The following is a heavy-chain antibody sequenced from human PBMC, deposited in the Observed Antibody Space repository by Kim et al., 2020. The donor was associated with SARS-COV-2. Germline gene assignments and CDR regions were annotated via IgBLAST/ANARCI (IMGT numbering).Heavy chain of an antibody. D-gene: IGHD1-1*01. CDR1: GFTFNTYW. CDR3: ARGHWQLEV. J-gene: IGHJ6*02. V-gene: IGHV3-7*03. CDR2: IQQDGNEK. Sequence: GGSLRLSCEASGFTFNTYWMSWVRQAPGQGLEWVAYIQQDGNEKFYVDSVKGRFTISRDNARNSLYLQMISLRADDTAVYFCARGHWQLEVWGQGTTVTV.